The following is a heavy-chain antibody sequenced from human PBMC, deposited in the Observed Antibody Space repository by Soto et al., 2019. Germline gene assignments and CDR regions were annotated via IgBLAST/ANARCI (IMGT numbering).Heavy chain of an antibody. Sequence: SVKVSCKASGGTFSSYAISWVRRAPGQGLEWMGGIIPIFGTANYAQKFQGRVTITADESTSTAYMELSSLRSEDTAVYYCARGGNYYDSSGLGPEYYFDYWGQGTLVTVSS. D-gene: IGHD3-22*01. J-gene: IGHJ4*02. CDR1: GGTFSSYA. CDR2: IIPIFGTA. CDR3: ARGGNYYDSSGLGPEYYFDY. V-gene: IGHV1-69*13.